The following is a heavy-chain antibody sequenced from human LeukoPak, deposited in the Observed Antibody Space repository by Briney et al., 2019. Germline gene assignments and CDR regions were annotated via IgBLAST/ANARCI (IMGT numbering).Heavy chain of an antibody. V-gene: IGHV4-59*01. CDR3: ARYIIATAYYFDY. Sequence: SETLSLTCSVSGGSISSYYWSWIRQPPGKGLELIGYMYDSGSTNNNPSLKSRVTISVDTSKNQFSLRLSSVTAADTAVYYCARYIIATAYYFDYWGQGTLVTVSS. J-gene: IGHJ4*02. CDR2: MYDSGST. CDR1: GGSISSYY. D-gene: IGHD1-1*01.